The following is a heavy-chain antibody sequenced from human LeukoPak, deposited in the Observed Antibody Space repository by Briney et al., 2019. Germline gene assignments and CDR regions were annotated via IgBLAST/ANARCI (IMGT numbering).Heavy chain of an antibody. CDR2: ISYDGTYK. V-gene: IGHV3-30*04. J-gene: IGHJ4*02. CDR1: GFIFSNYA. CDR3: ARGAHKRDDYGGFFDS. Sequence: GGSLRLSCAASGFIFSNYAIHWVRQAPGKGLEWLAVISYDGTYKYYADSVKGRFTISRDNSENTLYLQMNSLRPEDTAVYYCARGAHKRDDYGGFFDSWGQGTLVTVSP. D-gene: IGHD4-23*01.